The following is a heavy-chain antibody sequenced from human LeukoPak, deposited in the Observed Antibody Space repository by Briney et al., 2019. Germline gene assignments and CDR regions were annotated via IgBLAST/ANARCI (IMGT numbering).Heavy chain of an antibody. V-gene: IGHV3-7*01. D-gene: IGHD4-17*01. J-gene: IGHJ6*03. Sequence: ETLSLTCAVYGGSFSGYYWSWIRQPPGKGLEWVANIKQDGSEKYYVDSVKGRFTIPRDNAKNSLYLQMNSLRAEDTAVYYCARYGDYADYYYYYYMDVWGKGTTVTVSS. CDR3: ARYGDYADYYYYYYMDV. CDR1: GGSFSGYY. CDR2: IKQDGSEK.